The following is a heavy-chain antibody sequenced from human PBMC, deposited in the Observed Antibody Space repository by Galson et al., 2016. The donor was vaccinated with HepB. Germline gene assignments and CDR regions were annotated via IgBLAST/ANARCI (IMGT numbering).Heavy chain of an antibody. CDR2: IYHTGST. V-gene: IGHV4-59*01. CDR3: ARGNYYYGMDV. Sequence: TLSLTCSVSGGSFFSYYWSWIRQTPGKELEWMGYIYHTGSTNYNPSLKSRVTISLDTSKNQFSLKLSSVTAADTAVFFCARGNYYYGMDVWGQGTTVIVSS. J-gene: IGHJ6*02. CDR1: GGSFFSYY.